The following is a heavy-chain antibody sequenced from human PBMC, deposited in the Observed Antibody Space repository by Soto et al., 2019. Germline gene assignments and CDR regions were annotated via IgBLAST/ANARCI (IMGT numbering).Heavy chain of an antibody. V-gene: IGHV4-59*01. Sequence: QVQLQESGPGLLRPSETLSLSCSVSGDSISSYYWSWIRQPPGKGLEWIAYIYYTGHTSYNPSLKSRVSISLAPXXXQXXLKLSSVTAADTAVYYCARTYDGSGPNSGGYGFDIWGQGTMVTVSS. CDR3: ARTYDGSGPNSGGYGFDI. CDR2: IYYTGHT. J-gene: IGHJ3*02. D-gene: IGHD3-22*01. CDR1: GDSISSYY.